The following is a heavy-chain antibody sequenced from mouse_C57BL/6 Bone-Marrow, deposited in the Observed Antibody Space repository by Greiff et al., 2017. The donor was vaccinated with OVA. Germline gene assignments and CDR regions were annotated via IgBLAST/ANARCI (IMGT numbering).Heavy chain of an antibody. J-gene: IGHJ2*01. V-gene: IGHV1-64*01. CDR1: GYTFTSYW. Sequence: VQLQQPGAELVKPGASVKLSCKASGYTFTSYWMHWVKQRPVQGLEWIGMIHPNSGSTNYNEKFKSKATLTVDKSSSTAYMQLSSLTSEDSAVYYCAREGLYYGNYYYFDYWGQGTTLTVSS. CDR2: IHPNSGST. CDR3: AREGLYYGNYYYFDY. D-gene: IGHD2-1*01.